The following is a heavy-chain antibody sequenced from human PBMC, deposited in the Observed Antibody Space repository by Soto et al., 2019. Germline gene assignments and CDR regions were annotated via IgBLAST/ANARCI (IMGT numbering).Heavy chain of an antibody. V-gene: IGHV3-11*01. CDR2: ISSSGSTI. CDR1: GFTFSDYY. D-gene: IGHD3-22*01. J-gene: IGHJ4*02. Sequence: QVQLVESGGGLVKPGGSLRLSCAASGFTFSDYYMSWIRQAPGKGLEWVSYISSSGSTIYYADAVKGRFTISRDNSNNSLYRQMNSLRAEDPDVYYCASPNYYDSSGPIDWGQGTLVTVS. CDR3: ASPNYYDSSGPID.